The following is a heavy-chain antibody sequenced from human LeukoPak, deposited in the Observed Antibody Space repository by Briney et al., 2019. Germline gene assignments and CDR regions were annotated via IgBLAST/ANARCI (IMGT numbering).Heavy chain of an antibody. V-gene: IGHV3-48*01. CDR1: GFPFEIYS. CDR2: LSRSTTVI. Sequence: PGGSLRLSCAASGFPFEIYSMNWVRQAPGKGLEWISFLSRSTTVIYYSDSVKGRFTISRDNAKNSLYLQMNSLRAEDTAMYYCARSGWYDDLEYLGQGTLVTVSS. D-gene: IGHD6-19*01. J-gene: IGHJ4*02. CDR3: ARSGWYDDLEY.